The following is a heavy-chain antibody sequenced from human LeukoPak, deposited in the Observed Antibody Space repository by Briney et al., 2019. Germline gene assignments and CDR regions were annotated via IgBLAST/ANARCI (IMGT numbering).Heavy chain of an antibody. J-gene: IGHJ4*02. CDR3: APSDGGYYDSSGYYYSLPVGY. V-gene: IGHV1-69*13. CDR2: IIPIFGTA. D-gene: IGHD3-22*01. Sequence: SVKASCKASGGTFSSYAISWVRQAPGQGLEWMGGIIPIFGTANYAQKFQGRVTITADESTSTAYMELSSLRSEDTAVYYCAPSDGGYYDSSGYYYSLPVGYWGQGTLVTVSS. CDR1: GGTFSSYA.